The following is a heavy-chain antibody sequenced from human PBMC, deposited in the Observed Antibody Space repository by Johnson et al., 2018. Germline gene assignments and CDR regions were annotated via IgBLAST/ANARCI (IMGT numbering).Heavy chain of an antibody. V-gene: IGHV4-59*01. CDR1: GDSISSYY. CDR3: ATGIAVAGAEYFNH. Sequence: QVQLQESGPGLVKPSETLSLTCTVSGDSISSYYWSWIRQPPGKGLEWIAYIYYNGGTSYNPSLKSRVTISVDTSKNQFSLKLSSVTAADTAVYYCATGIAVAGAEYFNHWGQGTLVTVSS. CDR2: IYYNGGT. J-gene: IGHJ1*01. D-gene: IGHD6-19*01.